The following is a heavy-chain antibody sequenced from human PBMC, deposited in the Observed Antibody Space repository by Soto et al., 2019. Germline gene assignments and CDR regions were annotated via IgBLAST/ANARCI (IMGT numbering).Heavy chain of an antibody. V-gene: IGHV4-61*08. CDR2: IYYSGST. CDR3: ARDSGFRRDGYNLFDY. D-gene: IGHD5-12*01. CDR1: GGSISSGGYY. J-gene: IGHJ4*02. Sequence: PSETLSLTCTVSGGSISSGGYYWSWIRQPPGKGLEWIGYIYYSGSTSYNPSLKSRVTISLDTSKTQFSLKLSSVTSADTAVYYCARDSGFRRDGYNLFDYWGQGILVTVSS.